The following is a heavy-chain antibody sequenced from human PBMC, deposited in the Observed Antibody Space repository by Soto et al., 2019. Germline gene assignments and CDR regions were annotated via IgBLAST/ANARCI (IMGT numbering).Heavy chain of an antibody. D-gene: IGHD6-19*01. Sequence: QVQLQESGPGLVKPSETLSLTCTVSGGSISSHYWSWIRQPPGKGLEWIGFIYYSESSNYNPSLQSRVTISVDTSKNQFSLRLTSVTAADTAGYYCARAVEMYASGWYYFDYWGQGTLVTVSS. CDR3: ARAVEMYASGWYYFDY. CDR2: IYYSESS. V-gene: IGHV4-59*11. J-gene: IGHJ4*02. CDR1: GGSISSHY.